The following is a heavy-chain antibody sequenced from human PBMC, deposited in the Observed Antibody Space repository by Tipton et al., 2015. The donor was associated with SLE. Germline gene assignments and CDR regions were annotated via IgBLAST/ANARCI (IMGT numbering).Heavy chain of an antibody. CDR3: ARDLGHGGDSDY. J-gene: IGHJ4*02. D-gene: IGHD3/OR15-3a*01. CDR1: GGSMSSHY. V-gene: IGHV4-59*11. CDR2: IHYSGNT. Sequence: LSLTCTVSGGSMSSHYWSWIRQPPGKGLEWIGYIHYSGNTDYNPSLRSRVTILADRSKNHFSLKLTSVTAADTAVYYCARDLGHGGDSDYWGRGTLVTVSS.